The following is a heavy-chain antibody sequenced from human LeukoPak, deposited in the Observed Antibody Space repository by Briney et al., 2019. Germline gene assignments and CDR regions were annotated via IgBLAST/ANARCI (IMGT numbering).Heavy chain of an antibody. V-gene: IGHV3-21*01. CDR3: ARGYHDY. Sequence: PGGSLRLSCAASGFIFSDYAMTLVRQTPRKGLEWVSFISGSSSYIYYADSVKGRFTISRDNAKNSLYLQMNSLRAEDTAVYYCARGYHDYWGQGTLVTVSS. J-gene: IGHJ4*02. D-gene: IGHD3-16*02. CDR2: ISGSSSYI. CDR1: GFIFSDYA.